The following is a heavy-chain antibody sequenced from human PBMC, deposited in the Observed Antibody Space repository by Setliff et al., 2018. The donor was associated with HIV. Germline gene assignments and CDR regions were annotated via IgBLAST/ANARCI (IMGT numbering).Heavy chain of an antibody. J-gene: IGHJ6*03. CDR3: VKARVDGDYYYYYYMDV. CDR2: ISSSSRSK. Sequence: PGGSLRLSCAASGFSFSSYNMNWVRQAPGKGLEWVSYISSSSRSKYYADSVKGRFTISRDNAKNSLYLQMNSLTAEDTAVYYCVKARVDGDYYYYYYMDVWGKGTTVTVSS. V-gene: IGHV3-21*01. D-gene: IGHD4-17*01. CDR1: GFSFSSYN.